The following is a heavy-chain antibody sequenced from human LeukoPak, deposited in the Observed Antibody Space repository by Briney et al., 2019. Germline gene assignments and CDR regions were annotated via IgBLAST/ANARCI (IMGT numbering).Heavy chain of an antibody. CDR3: ARGHSSGGGWYFDL. V-gene: IGHV3-74*01. CDR1: GFTFSTYW. D-gene: IGHD6-19*01. Sequence: PGGSLRLSCAASGFTFSTYWMHWVRQAPGKGLVWVSRINSDGSSTSYADSVKGRFTISRDNAKNTLYLQMNCLRAEDTAVYYCARGHSSGGGWYFDLWGRGTLVTVSS. J-gene: IGHJ2*01. CDR2: INSDGSST.